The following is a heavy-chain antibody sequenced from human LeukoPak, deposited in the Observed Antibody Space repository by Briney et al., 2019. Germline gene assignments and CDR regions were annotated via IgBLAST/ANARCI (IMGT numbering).Heavy chain of an antibody. Sequence: GGSLRLSCAASGFTFSSYWMSWVRQAPGKGLEWVANIKQDGSEKYYVDSVKGRFTISRDNAKNSLYLQMNSLRAEDTAVYYCARVEMSDYDILTGYNWSWYFDLWGRGTLVAVSS. D-gene: IGHD3-9*01. V-gene: IGHV3-7*01. CDR1: GFTFSSYW. CDR2: IKQDGSEK. CDR3: ARVEMSDYDILTGYNWSWYFDL. J-gene: IGHJ2*01.